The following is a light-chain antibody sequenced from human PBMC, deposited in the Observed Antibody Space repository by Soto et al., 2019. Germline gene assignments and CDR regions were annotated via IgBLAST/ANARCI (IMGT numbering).Light chain of an antibody. V-gene: IGKV3-20*01. CDR1: QSVGNSH. CDR3: QQYDASPLT. Sequence: ETVLTQSPGTLYFSPGERATLSCRASQSVGNSHVAWYQQRRGLPPRLLIYGASNRATGIPDRFSGSGSGADFTLTISRLEPEDFAVYYCQQYDASPLTFGPGTTVDVK. CDR2: GAS. J-gene: IGKJ3*01.